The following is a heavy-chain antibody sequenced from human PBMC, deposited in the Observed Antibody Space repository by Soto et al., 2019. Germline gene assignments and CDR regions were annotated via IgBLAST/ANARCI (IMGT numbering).Heavy chain of an antibody. Sequence: DVQLVESGGGLVQPGRSLRLSCAASGFTFDDYAMHWVRQAPGKGLEWVSGISWNSGSIGYADSVKGRFTISRDNAKNSLYLQMNSLRAEDTALYYCAKDPYYDFWSGSRNWFDPWGQGTLVTVSS. CDR3: AKDPYYDFWSGSRNWFDP. D-gene: IGHD3-3*01. J-gene: IGHJ5*02. V-gene: IGHV3-9*01. CDR2: ISWNSGSI. CDR1: GFTFDDYA.